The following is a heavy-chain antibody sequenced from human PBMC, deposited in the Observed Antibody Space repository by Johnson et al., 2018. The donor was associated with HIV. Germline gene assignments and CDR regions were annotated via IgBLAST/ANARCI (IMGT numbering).Heavy chain of an antibody. CDR3: ARVGILRRRGAFDI. CDR2: LFSDGTT. CDR1: GFSVSNYY. D-gene: IGHD2-15*01. V-gene: IGHV3-66*01. Sequence: VQLVESGGNLVQPGGSLRLSCAASGFSVSNYYMSWVRQAPGKGLEWVSVLFSDGTTYYADSVKGRFTISRDNSKNTLYLQMNSLRAEDTAVYYCARVGILRRRGAFDIWGQGTMVTVSS. J-gene: IGHJ3*02.